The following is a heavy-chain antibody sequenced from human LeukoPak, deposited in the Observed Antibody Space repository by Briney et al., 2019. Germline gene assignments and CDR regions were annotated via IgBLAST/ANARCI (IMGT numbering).Heavy chain of an antibody. CDR2: INPNSGGT. CDR1: GYTFTGYY. V-gene: IGHV1-2*02. Sequence: ASVKVSCKASGYTFTGYYMHWVRQAPGQGLEWMGWINPNSGGTNYAQKFQGRVTKTRDTSISTAYMELSRLRSDDTAVYYCARDRPIVATPEGFDPWGQGTLVTVSS. CDR3: ARDRPIVATPEGFDP. J-gene: IGHJ5*02. D-gene: IGHD5-12*01.